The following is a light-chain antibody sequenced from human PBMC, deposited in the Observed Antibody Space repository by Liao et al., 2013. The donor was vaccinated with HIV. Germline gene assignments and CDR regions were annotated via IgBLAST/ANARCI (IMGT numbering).Light chain of an antibody. V-gene: IGLV3-1*01. Sequence: SYELTQPPSLSVSPGQTAHITCTGAQLFDQSAFWYQQRPGQSPVLVIYHNNKRPSGIPERFSGSKSGNTATLTISGTQAMDEADYYCQAWDSSTPLYVFGTGTKVTVL. J-gene: IGLJ1*01. CDR3: QAWDSSTPLYV. CDR2: HNN. CDR1: QLFDQS.